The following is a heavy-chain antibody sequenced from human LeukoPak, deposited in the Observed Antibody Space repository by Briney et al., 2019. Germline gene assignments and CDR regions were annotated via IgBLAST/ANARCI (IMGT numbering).Heavy chain of an antibody. Sequence: ASVKVSCKASGYTFTSYYMHWVRQAPGQGLEWMGIINPSGGSTSYAQKFQGRVTMTRDMSTSTVYMELSSLRSDDTAVYYCARDRGYSSSWWANHFDYRGQGTLVTVSS. D-gene: IGHD6-13*01. CDR3: ARDRGYSSSWWANHFDY. CDR2: INPSGGST. V-gene: IGHV1-46*01. CDR1: GYTFTSYY. J-gene: IGHJ4*02.